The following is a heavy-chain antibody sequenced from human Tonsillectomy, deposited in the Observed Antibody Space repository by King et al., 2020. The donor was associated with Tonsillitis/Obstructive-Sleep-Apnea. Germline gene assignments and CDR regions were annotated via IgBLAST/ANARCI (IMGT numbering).Heavy chain of an antibody. Sequence: VQLVESGGGLVKPGGSLRLSCAASGFTFSDYYMSWIRQAPGKGLEWVSYISSGGSAILYADSMKGRFTISRDNAKNSLYLQVNSLSVEDTAVYYCARGQSYNEYYMDVWGKGTTVTVSS. V-gene: IGHV3-11*01. J-gene: IGHJ6*03. CDR1: GFTFSDYY. CDR2: ISSGGSAI. CDR3: ARGQSYNEYYMDV.